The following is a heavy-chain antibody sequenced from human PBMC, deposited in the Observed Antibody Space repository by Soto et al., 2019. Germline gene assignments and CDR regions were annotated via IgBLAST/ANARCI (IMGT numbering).Heavy chain of an antibody. D-gene: IGHD3-16*01. J-gene: IGHJ4*02. CDR2: IYHSGST. Sequence: PSETLSLTCAVSGGSISSSNWWSWVRQPPGKGLEWIGEIYHSGSTNYNPSLKSRATISVDKSKNQFSLKLSSVTAADTAVYYCVRGGMADKIFDYWGQGTLVTVSS. V-gene: IGHV4-4*02. CDR3: VRGGMADKIFDY. CDR1: GGSISSSNW.